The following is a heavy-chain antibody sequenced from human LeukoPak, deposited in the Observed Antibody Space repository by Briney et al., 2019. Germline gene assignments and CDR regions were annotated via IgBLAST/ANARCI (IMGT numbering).Heavy chain of an antibody. CDR3: AKDSGYSGYDSFLDY. V-gene: IGHV3-9*01. CDR1: GFTFDDYA. CDR2: ISWNSGSI. J-gene: IGHJ4*02. Sequence: GGSLRLSCAVSGFTFDDYAMHWVRQAPGKGLEWDSGISWNSGSIGYADSVKGRFTISRDNAKNSLYLQMNSLRAEDTALYYCAKDSGYSGYDSFLDYWGQGTLVTVSS. D-gene: IGHD5-12*01.